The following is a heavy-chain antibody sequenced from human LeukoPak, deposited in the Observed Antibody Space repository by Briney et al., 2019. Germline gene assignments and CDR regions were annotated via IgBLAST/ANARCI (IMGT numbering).Heavy chain of an antibody. Sequence: ASVKVSCKASGYTFTSYYMHWVRQAPGQGREWMGIINPSGGSTSYAQKFQGRVTMTRDTSTSTVYMELSSLRSEDTAVYYCARAVAPPNYYYYGMDVWGQGTTVTVSS. J-gene: IGHJ6*02. CDR1: GYTFTSYY. CDR2: INPSGGST. CDR3: ARAVAPPNYYYYGMDV. D-gene: IGHD6-19*01. V-gene: IGHV1-46*01.